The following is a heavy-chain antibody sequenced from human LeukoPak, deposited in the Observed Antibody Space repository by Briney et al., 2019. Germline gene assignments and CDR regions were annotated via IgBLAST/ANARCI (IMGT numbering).Heavy chain of an antibody. CDR1: GGSISSSSYY. Sequence: PSETLSLTCTVSGGSISSSSYYWGWIRQPPGKGLEWIGSIYYSGSTYYNPSLKSRVTISVDTSKNQFSLKLSSVTAADTAVYYCARVILLSYSSGWYVDPSSSNWFDPWGQGTLVTVSS. D-gene: IGHD6-19*01. CDR3: ARVILLSYSSGWYVDPSSSNWFDP. CDR2: IYYSGST. V-gene: IGHV4-39*07. J-gene: IGHJ5*02.